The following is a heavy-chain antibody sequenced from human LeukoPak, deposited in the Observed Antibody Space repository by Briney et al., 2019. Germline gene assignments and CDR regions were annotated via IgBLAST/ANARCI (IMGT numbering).Heavy chain of an antibody. CDR3: AKPRPSYSSSWYDH. V-gene: IGHV3-23*01. CDR1: GFTFSNYW. CDR2: ISGSGGST. J-gene: IGHJ5*02. Sequence: GGSLRLSCAASGFTFSNYWMSWVRQAPGKGLEWVSAISGSGGSTYYADSVKGRFTISRDNSKNTLYLQMNSLRAEDTAVYYCAKPRPSYSSSWYDHWGQGTLVTVSS. D-gene: IGHD6-13*01.